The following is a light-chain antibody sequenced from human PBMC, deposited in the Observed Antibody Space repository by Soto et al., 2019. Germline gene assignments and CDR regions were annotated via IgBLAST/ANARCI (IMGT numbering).Light chain of an antibody. Sequence: EIVLTQSPGALSLSPGERATLSCRASQTVSRSYLASYHQKPGQAPRLRIYGASTSATGIPDRFSGSGSGTDFTLTISRLEPEDSAVYYCQQHDNLPITFGQGTRLEIK. CDR1: QTVSRSY. CDR3: QQHDNLPIT. J-gene: IGKJ5*01. V-gene: IGKV3-20*01. CDR2: GAS.